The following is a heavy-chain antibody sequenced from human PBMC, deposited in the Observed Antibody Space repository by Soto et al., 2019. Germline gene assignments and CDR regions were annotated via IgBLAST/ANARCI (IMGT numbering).Heavy chain of an antibody. CDR2: IYYSGST. V-gene: IGHV4-61*01. D-gene: IGHD3-3*01. CDR1: GGSVSSGSYY. Sequence: SETLSLTCTVSGGSVSSGSYYLSWIRQPPGKGLEWIGYIYYSGSTNYNPSLKSRVTISVDTSKNQFSLKLSSVTAADTAVYYCARMGYDFNWGQGTLVTVSS. CDR3: ARMGYDFN. J-gene: IGHJ4*02.